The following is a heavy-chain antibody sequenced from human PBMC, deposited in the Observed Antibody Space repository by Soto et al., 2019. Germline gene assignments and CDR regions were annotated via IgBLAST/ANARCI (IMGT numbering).Heavy chain of an antibody. CDR2: IYWDDDK. CDR3: AHRVLRTVFGLVTTTAIYFDF. J-gene: IGHJ4*02. D-gene: IGHD3-3*01. Sequence: QITLNESGPTVVRPTETLTLTCRFSGFSLTTSGVGVGWIRQSPGKAPEWLALIYWDDDKSYSASLKSRLTITKDTSKNQVVLTVSDLDPTDTATYYCAHRVLRTVFGLVTTTAIYFDFWGQGTPVAASS. V-gene: IGHV2-5*02. CDR1: GFSLTTSGVG.